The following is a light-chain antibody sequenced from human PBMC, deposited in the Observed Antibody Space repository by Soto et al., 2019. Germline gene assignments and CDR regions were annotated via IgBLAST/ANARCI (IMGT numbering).Light chain of an antibody. V-gene: IGKV3-20*01. Sequence: EIALTQSPGTLSLSPGETATLSCRASQSVSSNLAWYQQKPGQAPRLLISGASSRATGIPDRFSASGSGTDFTLTISGLEPEDFALYYCQHYGGGSPITFGQGTRLEIK. CDR3: QHYGGGSPIT. CDR2: GAS. J-gene: IGKJ5*01. CDR1: QSVSSN.